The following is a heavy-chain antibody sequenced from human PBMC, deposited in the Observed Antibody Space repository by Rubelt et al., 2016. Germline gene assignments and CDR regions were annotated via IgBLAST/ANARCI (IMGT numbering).Heavy chain of an antibody. D-gene: IGHD3-22*01. CDR1: GFTFSNYG. Sequence: CAASGFTFSNYGMNWVRQAPGKGLEWVSSINGAGDTRYYADSVKGRFTISRDNADNSLFLQMNTLRAEDTAVYYCARGIYYDSTADYWGQGTLVTVSS. V-gene: IGHV3-21*01. J-gene: IGHJ4*02. CDR2: INGAGDTR. CDR3: ARGIYYDSTADY.